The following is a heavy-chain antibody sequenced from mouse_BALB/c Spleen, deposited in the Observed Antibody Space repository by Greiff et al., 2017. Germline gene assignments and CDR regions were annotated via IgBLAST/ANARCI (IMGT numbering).Heavy chain of an antibody. Sequence: EVQGVESGGGLVQPGGSLKLSCAASGFDFSRYWMSWVRQAPGKGLEWIGEINPDSSTINYTPSLKDKFIISRDNAKNTLYLQMSKVRSEDTALYYCARPGTARATWFAYWGQGTLVTVSA. V-gene: IGHV4-1*02. D-gene: IGHD3-2*01. J-gene: IGHJ3*01. CDR3: ARPGTARATWFAY. CDR2: INPDSSTI. CDR1: GFDFSRYW.